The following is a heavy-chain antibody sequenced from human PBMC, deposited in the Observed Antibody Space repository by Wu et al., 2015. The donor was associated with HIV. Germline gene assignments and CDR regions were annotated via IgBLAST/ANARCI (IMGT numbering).Heavy chain of an antibody. V-gene: IGHV1-2*02. J-gene: IGHJ6*01. Sequence: QEQLVQSGAEMKRPGTSVRVSCKASGYTFTDYYMHWFRQAPGQGPEWMAWINGNNGDTNYAQKFQDRVTVTRDTSIVTVFMELRRLTFDDTAVYYCAINTDSVATSLYSLGVWGQGTVVTVSS. D-gene: IGHD5-12*01. CDR1: GYTFTDYY. CDR2: INGNNGDT. CDR3: AINTDSVATSLYSLGV.